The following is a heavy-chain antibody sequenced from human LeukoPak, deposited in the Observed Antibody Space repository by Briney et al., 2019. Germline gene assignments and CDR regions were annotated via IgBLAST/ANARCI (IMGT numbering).Heavy chain of an antibody. V-gene: IGHV1-2*02. D-gene: IGHD5-18*01. CDR3: ATVLSSGYSYGDFDY. Sequence: ASVKVSCKASGYTFTGYYMHWVRQAPGQGLDWVGWINPNSGGTNYAQKFQGRVTMTRDTSISTAYMELSRLRSDDTAVYYCATVLSSGYSYGDFDYWGQGTLVTVSS. J-gene: IGHJ4*02. CDR2: INPNSGGT. CDR1: GYTFTGYY.